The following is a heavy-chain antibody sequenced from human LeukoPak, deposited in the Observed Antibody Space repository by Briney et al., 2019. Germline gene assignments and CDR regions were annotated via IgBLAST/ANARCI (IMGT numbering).Heavy chain of an antibody. V-gene: IGHV3-21*01. CDR1: GFTFSSYI. J-gene: IGHJ3*02. CDR2: ISSSSSYI. D-gene: IGHD3-3*01. Sequence: PGGSLRLSCAASGFTFSSYIMNWVRQAPGKGLEWVSSISSSSSYIYYADSVKGRFTISRDNAKNSLYLQMNSLRAEDTAVYYCARDYDFWRGYYPQAFDIWGQGTMVTVSS. CDR3: ARDYDFWRGYYPQAFDI.